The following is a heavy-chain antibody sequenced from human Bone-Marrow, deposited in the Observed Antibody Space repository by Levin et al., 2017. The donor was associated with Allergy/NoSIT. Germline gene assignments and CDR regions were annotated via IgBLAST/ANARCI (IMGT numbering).Heavy chain of an antibody. V-gene: IGHV1-18*01. CDR2: VSGYNGNT. CDR1: GYNFANYA. J-gene: IGHJ5*02. D-gene: IGHD2-2*01. CDR3: ARKGSSLWFDT. Sequence: GESLKISCKTSGYNFANYAITWVRQAPGQGLEWMGWVSGYNGNTNSAQKFQGRVTMTMDTSTTTAYMEVKNLQYDDTAVYYCARKGSSLWFDTWGQGNLVTVSS.